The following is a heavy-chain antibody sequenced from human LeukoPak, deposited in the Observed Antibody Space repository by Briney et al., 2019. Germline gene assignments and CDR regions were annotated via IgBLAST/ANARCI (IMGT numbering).Heavy chain of an antibody. Sequence: PSETLPLTCTVSGGSISSYYWSWVRQPAGKGLEWIGRIYTTGTTNYNPSLKSRVTISVDKSENQFSLKLSSVTAADTAVYYCARAGWIITSGIDYWGQGALVTVSS. V-gene: IGHV4-4*07. CDR1: GGSISSYY. CDR3: ARAGWIITSGIDY. CDR2: IYTTGTT. D-gene: IGHD3-10*01. J-gene: IGHJ4*02.